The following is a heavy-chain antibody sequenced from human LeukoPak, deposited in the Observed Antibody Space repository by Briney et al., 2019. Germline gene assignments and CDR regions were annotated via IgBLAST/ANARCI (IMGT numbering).Heavy chain of an antibody. V-gene: IGHV4-59*01. J-gene: IGHJ4*02. D-gene: IGHD2/OR15-2a*01. CDR3: AFAPNTFYFDL. CDR2: VHYSEST. Sequence: SETLSLTCTASGGSISNYYWSWIRQAPGKRLEWIGYVHYSESTNYNPSLKSRLTLSLDRSNNQFSLNIRSVTAADTAVYHCAFAPNTFYFDLWGQGTLVTVSS. CDR1: GGSISNYY.